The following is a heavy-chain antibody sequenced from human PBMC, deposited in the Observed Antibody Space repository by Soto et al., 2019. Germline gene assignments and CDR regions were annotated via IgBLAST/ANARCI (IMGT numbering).Heavy chain of an antibody. CDR1: GFTVSSNY. Sequence: GGSLRLSCAASGFTVSSNYMSWVRQAPGNGLEWVSVIYSGGSTYYADSVKGRFTISRDNSKNTLYLQMNSLRAEDTAVYYCARGRGYYDILTGPDAFDIWGQGTMVTVSS. J-gene: IGHJ3*02. V-gene: IGHV3-53*01. CDR2: IYSGGST. D-gene: IGHD3-9*01. CDR3: ARGRGYYDILTGPDAFDI.